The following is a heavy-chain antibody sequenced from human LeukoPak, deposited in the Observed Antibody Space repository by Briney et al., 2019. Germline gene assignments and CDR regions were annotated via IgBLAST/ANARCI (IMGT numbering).Heavy chain of an antibody. V-gene: IGHV1-2*02. Sequence: GASVKVSCKASGYTFTGYYMHWVRQAPGQGLEWMGWINPNSGGTNYAQKFQGRVTMTRDTSISTAYMELSRLRSDDTAVYYCATGLSYTYYYDSSGLDYFDYWGQGTLVTVSS. CDR2: INPNSGGT. CDR1: GYTFTGYY. J-gene: IGHJ4*02. D-gene: IGHD3-22*01. CDR3: ATGLSYTYYYDSSGLDYFDY.